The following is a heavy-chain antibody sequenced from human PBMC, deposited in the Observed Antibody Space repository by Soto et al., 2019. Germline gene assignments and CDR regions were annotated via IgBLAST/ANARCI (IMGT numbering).Heavy chain of an antibody. D-gene: IGHD2-15*01. Sequence: SSTLSLTCAVYGRSFSGYYWSWIRQPPGKGLEWIGEINQSGSTNCNPSLKSRVSISVDTSKNQFSVKRSSVTAADTAVYYCARMVVHHNYYYYGMDVWGKGTTDTVSS. CDR2: INQSGST. CDR1: GRSFSGYY. J-gene: IGHJ6*04. V-gene: IGHV4-34*01. CDR3: ARMVVHHNYYYYGMDV.